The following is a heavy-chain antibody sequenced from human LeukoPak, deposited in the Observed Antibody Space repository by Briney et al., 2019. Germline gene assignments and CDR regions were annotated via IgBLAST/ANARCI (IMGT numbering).Heavy chain of an antibody. CDR1: GGSFSGYY. V-gene: IGHV4-34*01. CDR3: AKAPTGWLRLRYFDY. Sequence: SETLSLTCAVYGGSFSGYYWSWIRQPPGKGLEWIGEINHSGSTNYNPSLKSRVTISVDTSKNQFSLKLSSVTAADTAVYYCAKAPTGWLRLRYFDYWGQGTLVTVSS. D-gene: IGHD5-12*01. J-gene: IGHJ4*02. CDR2: INHSGST.